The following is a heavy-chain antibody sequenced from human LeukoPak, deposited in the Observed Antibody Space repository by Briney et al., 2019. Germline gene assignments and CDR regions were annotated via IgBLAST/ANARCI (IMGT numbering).Heavy chain of an antibody. J-gene: IGHJ4*02. CDR1: GYTFTGYY. V-gene: IGHV1-2*02. Sequence: ASVKVSCKASGYTFTGYYMHWVRQAPGQGLEWMGWINPNSGGTNYAQKFQGRVTMTRGTSISTAYMELSRLRSDDTAVYYCARDPYYYDSSGYPLDYWGQGTLVTVSS. CDR2: INPNSGGT. D-gene: IGHD3-22*01. CDR3: ARDPYYYDSSGYPLDY.